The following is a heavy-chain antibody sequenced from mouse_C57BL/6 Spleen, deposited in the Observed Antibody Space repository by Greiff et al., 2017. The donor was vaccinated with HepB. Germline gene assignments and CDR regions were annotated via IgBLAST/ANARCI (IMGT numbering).Heavy chain of an antibody. CDR3: ARTGERDAMDY. V-gene: IGHV1-26*01. Sequence: VQLQQSGPELVKPGASVKISCKASGYTFTDYYMNWVKQSHGKSLEWIGDINPNNGGTSYNQKFKGKATLTVDKSSSTAYMELRSLTSEDSAVYYCARTGERDAMDYWGQGTSVTVSS. CDR1: GYTFTDYY. J-gene: IGHJ4*01. CDR2: INPNNGGT.